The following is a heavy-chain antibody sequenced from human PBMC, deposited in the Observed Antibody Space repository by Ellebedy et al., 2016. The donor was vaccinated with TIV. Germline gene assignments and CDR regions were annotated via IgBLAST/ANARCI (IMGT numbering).Heavy chain of an antibody. Sequence: GESLKISCAISGFTLSRYSVSWVRQAPGKGLEWVANMKQDGSEEYYADSVKGRFTISRDTAKNSLYLQMNSLRAEDTAGYYCARSVRSGSHPYYYYGMDVWGQGATVTVSS. CDR2: MKQDGSEE. D-gene: IGHD3-10*01. V-gene: IGHV3-7*01. J-gene: IGHJ6*02. CDR1: GFTLSRYS. CDR3: ARSVRSGSHPYYYYGMDV.